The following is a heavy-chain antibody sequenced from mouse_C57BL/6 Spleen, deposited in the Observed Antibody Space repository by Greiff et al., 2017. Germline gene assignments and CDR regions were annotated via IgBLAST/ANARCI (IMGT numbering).Heavy chain of an antibody. CDR3: AIVVFDGYSYYDMGY. J-gene: IGHJ4*01. V-gene: IGHV1-26*01. CDR2: INPNNGGT. Sequence: VQLQQSGPELVKPGASVKISCKASGYTFTDYYMNWVKQSPGQSLEWIGDINPNNGGTSYNQKFKCKATLTVDMSSSTAYMELRSLTSEDSAVYYYAIVVFDGYSYYDMGYWGPGTSVTVAT. D-gene: IGHD2-3*01. CDR1: GYTFTDYY.